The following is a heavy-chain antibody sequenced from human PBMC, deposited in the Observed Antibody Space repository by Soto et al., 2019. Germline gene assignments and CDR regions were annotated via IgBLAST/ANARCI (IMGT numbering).Heavy chain of an antibody. CDR1: GFTFSLFD. Sequence: VQMVESGGGLVTPGGSLRLSCAASGFTFSLFDMHWVRQAPGKGLEWVALISHAGNNKYYVDSVKGRFTISRDNSKNTLYLQMNSLRPEDTAVYYCAKDLDAYGDSCPADCWGQGTLVTVSS. CDR3: AKDLDAYGDSCPADC. CDR2: ISHAGNNK. V-gene: IGHV3-30*18. D-gene: IGHD2-2*01. J-gene: IGHJ4*02.